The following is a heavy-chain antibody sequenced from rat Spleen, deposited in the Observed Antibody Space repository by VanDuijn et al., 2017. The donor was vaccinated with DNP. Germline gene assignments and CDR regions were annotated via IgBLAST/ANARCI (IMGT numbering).Heavy chain of an antibody. CDR1: DYSISGDY. CDR2: ISYTGDT. J-gene: IGHJ2*01. CDR3: ARWGDYFDY. V-gene: IGHV3-1*01. Sequence: EVQLQESGPGLVKPSQSLSLTCSVTDYSISGDYWAWIRKFPGNKMEWIGLISYTGDTSYNPSLKSRISITRDTSKNQFFLQLNSVSTEDTATYYCARWGDYFDYWGQGVMVTVSS.